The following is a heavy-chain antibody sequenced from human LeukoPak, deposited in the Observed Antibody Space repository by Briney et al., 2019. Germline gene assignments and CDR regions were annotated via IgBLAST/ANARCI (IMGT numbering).Heavy chain of an antibody. CDR2: IYYSGST. CDR3: ARAERYTAPFDY. Sequence: SETLSLTCTVSGGSISSYYWSWIRQPPGKGLEWIGYIYYSGSTNYNPSLKSRVTISVDTSKNQFSLKLSSVTAADTAVYYCARAERYTAPFDYWGQGTLVTVSS. D-gene: IGHD5-18*01. V-gene: IGHV4-59*01. J-gene: IGHJ4*02. CDR1: GGSISSYY.